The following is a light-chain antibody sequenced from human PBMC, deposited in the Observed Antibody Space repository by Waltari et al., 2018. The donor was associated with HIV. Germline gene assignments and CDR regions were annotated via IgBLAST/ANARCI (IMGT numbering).Light chain of an antibody. CDR2: GAS. CDR1: ENVSSDY. Sequence: EVLLTQSPDTLSLSPGERVTLYCRATENVSSDYLTWYQQRPGRAPRLLLYGASTTATDSPDRFTGSGSGIDFTLTIKRLEPEDFAVYYCQQYETSPPMSTFGQGTRLE. V-gene: IGKV3-20*01. J-gene: IGKJ2*01. CDR3: QQYETSPPMST.